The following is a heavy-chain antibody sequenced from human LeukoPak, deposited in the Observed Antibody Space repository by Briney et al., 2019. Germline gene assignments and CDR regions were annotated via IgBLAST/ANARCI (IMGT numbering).Heavy chain of an antibody. Sequence: GGSLRLSCAASGFTFSSYTMHWVRQAPGRGLEWVSAISGSGGSTYYADSVKGRFTISRDNSKNTLYLQMNSLRAEDTAVYYCARSITMIVVAPGNWGQGTLVTVSS. V-gene: IGHV3-23*01. J-gene: IGHJ4*02. CDR1: GFTFSSYT. D-gene: IGHD3-22*01. CDR3: ARSITMIVVAPGN. CDR2: ISGSGGST.